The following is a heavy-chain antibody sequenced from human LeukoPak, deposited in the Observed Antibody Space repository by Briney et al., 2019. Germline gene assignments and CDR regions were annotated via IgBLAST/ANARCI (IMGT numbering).Heavy chain of an antibody. Sequence: PSETLSLTCTVSGGSISSYYWSWIRQPPGKGLEWIGRIYTSGSTNYNPSLKSRVTMSVDTSKNQFSLKLSSVTAADTAVYYCARYGSGSYYNEADYWGQGTLVTVSS. J-gene: IGHJ4*02. CDR3: ARYGSGSYYNEADY. V-gene: IGHV4-4*07. D-gene: IGHD3-10*01. CDR1: GGSISSYY. CDR2: IYTSGST.